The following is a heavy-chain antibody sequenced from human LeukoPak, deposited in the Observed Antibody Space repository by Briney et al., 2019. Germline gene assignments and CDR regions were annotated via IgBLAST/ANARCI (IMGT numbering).Heavy chain of an antibody. CDR3: ARAPAWIQLWLDYYYGMDV. CDR2: INPNSGGT. V-gene: IGHV1-2*02. D-gene: IGHD5-18*01. Sequence: ASVKVSCKASGYTFTGYYMRWVRQAPGQGLEWMGWINPNSGGTNYAQKFQGRVTMTRDTSISTAYMELSRLRSDDTAVYYCARAPAWIQLWLDYYYGMDVWGQGTTVTVSS. J-gene: IGHJ6*02. CDR1: GYTFTGYY.